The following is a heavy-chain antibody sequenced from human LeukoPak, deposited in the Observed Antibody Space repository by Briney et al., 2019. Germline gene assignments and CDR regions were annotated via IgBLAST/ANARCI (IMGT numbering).Heavy chain of an antibody. D-gene: IGHD1-26*01. CDR1: GYTFTSYG. J-gene: IGHJ3*02. Sequence: GASVKVSCKASGYTFTSYGISWGRQAPGQGLEWRGWISAYNGNTNYAQKLQGRVTMTTDTSTSTAYMELRSLRSDDTAVYYCARDKGSYYRTDDAFDIWGQGTMVTVSS. CDR3: ARDKGSYYRTDDAFDI. CDR2: ISAYNGNT. V-gene: IGHV1-18*01.